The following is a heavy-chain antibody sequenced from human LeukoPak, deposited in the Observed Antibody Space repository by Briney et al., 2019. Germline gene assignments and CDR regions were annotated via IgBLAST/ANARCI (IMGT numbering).Heavy chain of an antibody. J-gene: IGHJ4*02. CDR3: ARMKPTHYYDSSGYPSPSEFDY. CDR1: GYSFTTYW. D-gene: IGHD3-22*01. V-gene: IGHV5-51*01. CDR2: IYPGDSDT. Sequence: GESLKISCKGSGYSFTTYWIGWVRQMPGKGLEWMGIIYPGDSDTRYSPSFQGQVTISADKSISTAYLQWSSLKASDTAMYYCARMKPTHYYDSSGYPSPSEFDYWGQGALVTVSS.